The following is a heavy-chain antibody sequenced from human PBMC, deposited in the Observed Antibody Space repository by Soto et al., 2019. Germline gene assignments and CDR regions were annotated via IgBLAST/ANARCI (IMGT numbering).Heavy chain of an antibody. CDR3: ARESAGRDDFDRSGDFDY. V-gene: IGHV1-46*01. J-gene: IGHJ4*02. CDR1: GYFFASFS. D-gene: IGHD3-22*01. CDR2: INPSVGST. Sequence: QVQLVQSGAEVKKPGASVKVSCKASGYFFASFSMHWVRQAPGQGLEWMGLINPSVGSTSYAQQYQGRVTMTRDTSTSTGYMELRRLRSEDTAVYFCARESAGRDDFDRSGDFDYWGQGALVTVSS.